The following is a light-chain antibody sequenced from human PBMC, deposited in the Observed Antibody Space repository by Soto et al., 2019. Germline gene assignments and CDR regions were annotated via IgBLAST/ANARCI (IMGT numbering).Light chain of an antibody. CDR1: QRITTY. J-gene: IGKJ2*01. CDR2: TSG. CDR3: QQTYSTPYT. Sequence: IHMTQSPSSLSASVGDRVTITCRASQRITTYLNWYQQKPGEAPKLLISTSGTLQRGVPSRFSRSGSGTDFTLTITSLQPSDFATYFCQQTYSTPYTFGQGTQLEFK. V-gene: IGKV1-39*01.